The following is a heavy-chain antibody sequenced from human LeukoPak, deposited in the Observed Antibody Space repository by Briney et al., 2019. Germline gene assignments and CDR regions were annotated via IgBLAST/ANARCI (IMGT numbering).Heavy chain of an antibody. J-gene: IGHJ4*02. CDR2: ISYDGSNK. CDR1: GFSFSNYG. D-gene: IGHD4-17*01. V-gene: IGHV3-30*19. Sequence: QPGGSLRLSCAASGFSFSNYGMHWVRQAPGKGLEWVAVISYDGSNKYYADSVKGRFTISRDNSKNTLYLQMNSLRAEDTAVYYCARELYGDYGVFDYWGQGTLVTVSS. CDR3: ARELYGDYGVFDY.